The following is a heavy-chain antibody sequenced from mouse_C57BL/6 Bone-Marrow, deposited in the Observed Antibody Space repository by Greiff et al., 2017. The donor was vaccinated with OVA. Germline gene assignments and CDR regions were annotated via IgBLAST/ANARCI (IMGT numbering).Heavy chain of an antibody. CDR1: GYTFTSYW. Sequence: QVQLQQPGAELVMPGASVKLSCKASGYTFTSYWMHWVKQRPGQGLEWIGEIDPSDSYTNYNQKFKGKSTLTVDKSSSTAYMQLSSLTSEDSAVYYCARMDEYSFAYWGQGTLVTVSA. CDR2: IDPSDSYT. V-gene: IGHV1-69*01. D-gene: IGHD5-1*01. CDR3: ARMDEYSFAY. J-gene: IGHJ3*01.